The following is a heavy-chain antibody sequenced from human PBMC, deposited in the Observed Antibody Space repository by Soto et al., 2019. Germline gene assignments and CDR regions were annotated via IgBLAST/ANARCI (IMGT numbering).Heavy chain of an antibody. CDR1: GFTFSTFG. CDR3: AKARSWLLVTYQGSHGMAV. J-gene: IGHJ6*02. Sequence: QVQRVESGGGVVQPGRSLRLSCAASGFTFSTFGMHWFRQAPGKGLEWVAGIAYDGNNNYYADSVKGRFTISRDNSKNALYLQMNSLRGGETAVYYAAKARSWLLVTYQGSHGMAVWGQGTTVTAS. V-gene: IGHV3-30*18. D-gene: IGHD6-13*01. CDR2: IAYDGNNN.